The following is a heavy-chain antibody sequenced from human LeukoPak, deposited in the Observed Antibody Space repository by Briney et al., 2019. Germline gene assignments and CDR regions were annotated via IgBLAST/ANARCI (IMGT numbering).Heavy chain of an antibody. J-gene: IGHJ1*01. CDR2: IRSKANSYAT. V-gene: IGHV3-73*01. CDR1: GFTFSGSA. CDR3: TRLADTDFQH. D-gene: IGHD5-18*01. Sequence: PGGSLRPSCAASGFTFSGSAMHWVRQASGKGLEWVGRIRSKANSYATAYAASVKGRFTISRDDSKNTAYLQMNSLKTEDTAVYYCTRLADTDFQHWGQGTLVTVSS.